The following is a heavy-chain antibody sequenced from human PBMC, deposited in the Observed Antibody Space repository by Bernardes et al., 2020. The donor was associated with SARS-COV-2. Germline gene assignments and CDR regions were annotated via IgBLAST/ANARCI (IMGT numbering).Heavy chain of an antibody. CDR3: TRVRCVGDCFSDY. CDR1: GGSVSGYY. Sequence: SETLSLTCTVSGGSVSGYYWTWIRQPPGKGLEWIGYVYSGGSTNYNPSLESRVTISADKSRNQFSLKLTSVTAADTAVYYCTRVRCVGDCFSDYWGQGILVTVTS. J-gene: IGHJ4*02. D-gene: IGHD2-21*02. V-gene: IGHV4-59*02. CDR2: VYSGGST.